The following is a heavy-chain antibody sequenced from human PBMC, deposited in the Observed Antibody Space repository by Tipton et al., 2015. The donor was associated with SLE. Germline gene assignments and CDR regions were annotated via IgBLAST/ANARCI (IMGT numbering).Heavy chain of an antibody. CDR3: ARESGITVPRGYFYYMDV. Sequence: LRLSCTVSGYSISSGYYWSWIRQPPGKGLEWIGYSFYSGSTNYNPSLKSRVTISVDTSKNQVSLRLSSVTAADTAVYYCARESGITVPRGYFYYMDVWGKGTTVTVS. D-gene: IGHD5-12*01. CDR2: SFYSGST. CDR1: GYSISSGYY. V-gene: IGHV4-59*01. J-gene: IGHJ6*03.